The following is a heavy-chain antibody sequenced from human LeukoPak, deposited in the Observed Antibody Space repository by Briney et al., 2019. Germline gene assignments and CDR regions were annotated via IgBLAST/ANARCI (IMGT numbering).Heavy chain of an antibody. J-gene: IGHJ6*02. CDR2: IRGRGDNT. D-gene: IGHD2-2*01. V-gene: IGHV3-23*01. Sequence: PGGSLRLSCAAYGFTFSSYAMSLVRQAPGKGLEWVSSIRGRGDNTYYAGSVKGRFTISRDNSKNTLYLQMNSLRAEDTAVYYCAKVGDCSSTSCSTYYYYYYGMDVWGQGTTVTVSS. CDR3: AKVGDCSSTSCSTYYYYYYGMDV. CDR1: GFTFSSYA.